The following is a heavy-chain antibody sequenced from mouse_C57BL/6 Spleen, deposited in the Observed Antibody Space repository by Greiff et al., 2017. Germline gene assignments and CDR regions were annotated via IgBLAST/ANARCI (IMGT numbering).Heavy chain of an antibody. CDR1: GFSLTSYG. D-gene: IGHD2-3*01. CDR3: ASYDGYYAMDY. V-gene: IGHV2-2*01. CDR2: IWSGGST. Sequence: VKLMESGPGLVQPSQSLSITCTVSGFSLTSYGVHWVRQSPGKGLEWLGVIWSGGSTDYNAAFISRLSISKDNSKSQVFFKMNSLQADDTAIYYCASYDGYYAMDYWGQGTSVTVSS. J-gene: IGHJ4*01.